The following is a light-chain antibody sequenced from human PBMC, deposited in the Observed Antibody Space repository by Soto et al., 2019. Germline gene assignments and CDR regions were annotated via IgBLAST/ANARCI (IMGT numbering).Light chain of an antibody. J-gene: IGKJ4*01. CDR3: QQYTTSALT. CDR1: QTINNNY. CDR2: DAS. V-gene: IGKV3-20*01. Sequence: EIVLTQSPGTLSLSPGERATLSCRASQTINNNYLAWYQQKPGQAPRLLIYDASSRATGMPDRFSGSGSETDFTLTISRLEPEDFAVYYCQQYTTSALTFGGGSEVEVK.